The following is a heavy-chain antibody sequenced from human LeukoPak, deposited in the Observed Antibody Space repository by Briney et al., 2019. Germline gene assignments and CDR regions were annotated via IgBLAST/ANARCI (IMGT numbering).Heavy chain of an antibody. D-gene: IGHD4-17*01. CDR1: GGTFSSYA. J-gene: IGHJ5*02. CDR2: IIPIFGTA. CDR3: ARDRPYGDYSGFDP. Sequence: SVKVSCKASGGTFSSYATSWVRQAPGQGLEWMGGIIPIFGTANYAQKFQGRVTITADESTSTAYMELSSLRSEDTAVYYCARDRPYGDYSGFDPWGQGTLVTVSS. V-gene: IGHV1-69*13.